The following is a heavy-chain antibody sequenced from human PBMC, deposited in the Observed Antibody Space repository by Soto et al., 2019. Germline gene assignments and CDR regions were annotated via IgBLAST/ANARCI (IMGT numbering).Heavy chain of an antibody. D-gene: IGHD6-19*01. J-gene: IGHJ4*02. CDR3: AIGTPGSGWSDY. V-gene: IGHV3-33*01. CDR2: IWYDGSNK. Sequence: QVQLVESGGGVVQPGRSLRLSCAASGFTFSSYGMHWVRQAPGKGLEWVAVIWYDGSNKYYADSVKGRFTISRDNSKNMRDLQMNILRGEDTAAYYCAIGTPGSGWSDYWGQGTLVTVSS. CDR1: GFTFSSYG.